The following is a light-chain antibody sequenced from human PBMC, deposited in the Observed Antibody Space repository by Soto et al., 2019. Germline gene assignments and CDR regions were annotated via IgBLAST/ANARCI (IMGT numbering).Light chain of an antibody. J-gene: IGKJ4*01. CDR2: GAS. CDR3: QQYGSSSGLT. V-gene: IGKV3-20*01. Sequence: DIVLTQSPGTLSLSPGQRATLSCRASQTVTTFYLAWYQQKPGQAPRLLLYGASSRATGIPDRFSGSGSGTDFTLTISRLEPEDCAVYYCQQYGSSSGLTFGGGNKVEL. CDR1: QTVTTFY.